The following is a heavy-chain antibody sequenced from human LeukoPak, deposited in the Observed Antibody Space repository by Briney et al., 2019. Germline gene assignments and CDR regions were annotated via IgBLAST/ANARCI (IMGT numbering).Heavy chain of an antibody. Sequence: GGSLRLSCAASGFTFSMYWMHWVRQGPGKGLVWVSRIKSDGSTNYADSVKGRFTISRDNAKNTVSLQMNSLRPEDTGVYYCTRAPSEIGSYYPEYFRHWGQGTLVTVSS. CDR3: TRAPSEIGSYYPEYFRH. V-gene: IGHV3-74*01. D-gene: IGHD3-10*01. CDR1: GFTFSMYW. J-gene: IGHJ1*01. CDR2: IKSDGST.